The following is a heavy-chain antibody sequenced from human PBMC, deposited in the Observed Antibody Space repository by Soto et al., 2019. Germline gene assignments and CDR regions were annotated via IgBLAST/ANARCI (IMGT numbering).Heavy chain of an antibody. CDR3: ARQIYDSNTGPNFQYYFDS. Sequence: GESLKISCKGSGYSFAGYWITWVRQKPGKGLEWMGRIDPSDSQTYYSPSFRGHVTISATKSITTVFLQWSSLRASDTAMYYCARQIYDSNTGPNFQYYFDSWGQGTPVTVSS. CDR2: IDPSDSQT. J-gene: IGHJ4*02. CDR1: GYSFAGYW. D-gene: IGHD2-8*02. V-gene: IGHV5-10-1*01.